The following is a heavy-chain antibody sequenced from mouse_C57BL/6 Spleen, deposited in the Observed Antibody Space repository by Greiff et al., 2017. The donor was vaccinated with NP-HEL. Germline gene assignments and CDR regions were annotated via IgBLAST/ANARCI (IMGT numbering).Heavy chain of an antibody. D-gene: IGHD1-1*01. V-gene: IGHV1-53*01. CDR1: GYTFTSYW. CDR2: INPSNGGT. Sequence: VHLVESGTELVKPGASVKLSCKASGYTFTSYWMHWVKQRPGQGLEWIGNINPSNGGTNYNEKFKSKATLTVDKSSSTAYMQLSSLTSEDSAVYYCAREGGIITTVVANWYFDVWGTGTTVTVSS. CDR3: AREGGIITTVVANWYFDV. J-gene: IGHJ1*03.